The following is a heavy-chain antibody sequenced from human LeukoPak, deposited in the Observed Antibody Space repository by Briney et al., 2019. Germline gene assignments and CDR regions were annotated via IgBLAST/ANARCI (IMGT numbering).Heavy chain of an antibody. CDR2: ISSSSSYI. V-gene: IGHV3-21*01. CDR1: GFTFSSYS. Sequence: PGGSLRLSCAASGFTFSSYSMNWVRQAPGKGLEWVSSISSSSSYIYYADSVKGRFTISRDNAKNSLYLQMNSLRAEDTAVYYCASHAEMATILFYWGQGTLVTVSP. D-gene: IGHD5-24*01. J-gene: IGHJ4*02. CDR3: ASHAEMATILFY.